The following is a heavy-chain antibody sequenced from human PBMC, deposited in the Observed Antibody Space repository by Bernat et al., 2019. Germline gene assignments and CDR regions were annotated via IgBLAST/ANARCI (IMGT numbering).Heavy chain of an antibody. V-gene: IGHV3-48*03. Sequence: EVQLVESGGGLVQPGGSLRLSCAASGFTFSSYEMNWVRQAPGKGLEWVSYISSSGSTIYYADSVKGRFTISRDNAKNSLYLQMNSLRAEDTAVYYGARGGVLAYRGGDCYSGADDDYWGQGTLVTVSS. CDR2: ISSSGSTI. D-gene: IGHD2-21*01. CDR3: ARGGVLAYRGGDCYSGADDDY. J-gene: IGHJ4*02. CDR1: GFTFSSYE.